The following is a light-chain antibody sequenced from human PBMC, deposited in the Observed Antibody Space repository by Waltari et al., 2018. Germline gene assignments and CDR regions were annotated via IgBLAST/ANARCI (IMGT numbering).Light chain of an antibody. CDR1: QSLLFRSNNKNY. V-gene: IGKV4-1*01. CDR2: WAS. Sequence: DTVMTQSPESLAVSLGERATINCKSSQSLLFRSNNKNYLAWYQQKPGQPPKLLIHWASTRESGFPDRFSGSGSGTDFTLTISSLQAEDVAVYYCQQYYHIARTFGQGTRVEIK. J-gene: IGKJ1*01. CDR3: QQYYHIART.